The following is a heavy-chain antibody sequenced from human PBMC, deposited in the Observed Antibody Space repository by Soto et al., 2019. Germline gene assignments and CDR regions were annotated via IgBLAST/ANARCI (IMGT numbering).Heavy chain of an antibody. CDR3: AKERYCSGGSCYSVEDYYYGMDV. CDR2: ISYDGSNK. CDR1: GFTFSSYG. J-gene: IGHJ6*02. D-gene: IGHD2-15*01. V-gene: IGHV3-30*18. Sequence: GGSLRLSCAASGFTFSSYGMHWVRQAPGKGLEWVAVISYDGSNKYYADSVKGRFTISRDNSKNTLYLQMNSLRAEDTAVYYCAKERYCSGGSCYSVEDYYYGMDVWGQGTTVTVSS.